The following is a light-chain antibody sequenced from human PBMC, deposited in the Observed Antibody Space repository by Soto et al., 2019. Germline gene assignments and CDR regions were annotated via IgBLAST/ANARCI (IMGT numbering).Light chain of an antibody. CDR2: AAS. V-gene: IGKV3-20*01. CDR3: QQYGTSPIT. J-gene: IGKJ5*01. CDR1: QSVSASY. Sequence: EIVLTQSPGTLSLSPGERATLSCRASQSVSASYLAWYQQKPGQAPRLLIYAASSRATGIPDRFSGSGSGTDFTLTISRLEPEDFAVFYCQQYGTSPITFGQGTRLEIK.